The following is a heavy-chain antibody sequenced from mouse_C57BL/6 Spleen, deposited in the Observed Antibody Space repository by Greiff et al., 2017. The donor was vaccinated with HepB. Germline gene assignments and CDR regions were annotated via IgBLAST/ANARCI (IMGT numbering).Heavy chain of an antibody. J-gene: IGHJ3*01. CDR1: GYTFTSYW. D-gene: IGHD2-4*01. CDR2: IYPGSGST. Sequence: QVQLQQPGAELVKPGASVKMSCKASGYTFTSYWITWVKQRPGQGLEWIGDIYPGSGSTNYNEKFKSKATLTVDTSSSTAYMQLSSLTSEDSAVYYCARGMYDYGAWFAYWGQGTLVTVSA. CDR3: ARGMYDYGAWFAY. V-gene: IGHV1-55*01.